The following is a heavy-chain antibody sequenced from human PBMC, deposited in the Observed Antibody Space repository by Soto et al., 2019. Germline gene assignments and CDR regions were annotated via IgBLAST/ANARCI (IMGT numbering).Heavy chain of an antibody. CDR1: GYTFNDYH. CDR2: INPNSGDT. D-gene: IGHD1-1*01. CDR3: ARRRLTTGTDYFDH. J-gene: IGHJ4*02. V-gene: IGHV1-2*02. Sequence: ASVKVSCKTSGYTFNDYHLHWVRQAPGQGLEWMGSINPNSGDTDYAQSFQGRVTLTRDTSIRTVYMELSILRSDDTAVYYCARRRLTTGTDYFDHWAQGTLVTVTS.